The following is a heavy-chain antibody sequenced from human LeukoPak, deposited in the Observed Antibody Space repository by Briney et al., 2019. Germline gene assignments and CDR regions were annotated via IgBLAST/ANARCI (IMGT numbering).Heavy chain of an antibody. CDR3: ATRGDREGYSYGPTPDY. CDR2: FDPEDGET. CDR1: GYTLTGLS. J-gene: IGHJ4*02. Sequence: APVKVSCKVSGYTLTGLSMHWVRQAPGKGLEWMGGFDPEDGETIYAQKFQGRVTMTEDTSTDTAYMELSSLRSEDTAVYYCATRGDREGYSYGPTPDYWGQGTLVTVSS. D-gene: IGHD5-18*01. V-gene: IGHV1-24*01.